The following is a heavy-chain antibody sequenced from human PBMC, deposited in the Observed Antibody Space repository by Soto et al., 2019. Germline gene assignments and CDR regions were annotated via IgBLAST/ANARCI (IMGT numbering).Heavy chain of an antibody. V-gene: IGHV4-59*08. Sequence: SETLSLTCTVSGGSISSYYWSWIRQLPGKGLEWIGYIYYSGSTNYNPSLKSRVTISVDTSKNQFSLKLSSVTAADTAVYYCARRWGRTFDYWGQGTLVTVSS. CDR2: IYYSGST. J-gene: IGHJ4*02. D-gene: IGHD7-27*01. CDR3: ARRWGRTFDY. CDR1: GGSISSYY.